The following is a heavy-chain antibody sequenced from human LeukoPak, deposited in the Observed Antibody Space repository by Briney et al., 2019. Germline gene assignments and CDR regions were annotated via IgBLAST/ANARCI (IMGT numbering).Heavy chain of an antibody. V-gene: IGHV3-21*01. Sequence: GGSLRLSCAASGFTFSSYSMNWVRQAPGKGLEWVSSISSSSSYIYYADSVKGRFTISRDNAKNSLYLQMNSLRAEDTAVYFCARISGGDAFDIWGQGTMVTVSS. CDR2: ISSSSSYI. J-gene: IGHJ3*02. CDR1: GFTFSSYS. D-gene: IGHD1-26*01. CDR3: ARISGGDAFDI.